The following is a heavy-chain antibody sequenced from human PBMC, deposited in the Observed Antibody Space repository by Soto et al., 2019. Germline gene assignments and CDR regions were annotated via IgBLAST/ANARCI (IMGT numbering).Heavy chain of an antibody. CDR3: ARVTRYSSSCPLGY. Sequence: QVQLVQSGAEVKKPGASVKVSCKASGYTFTSYAMHWVRQAPGQRLEWMGWINAGNGNTKYSQKFQGRVTXTRYTXXSTAYMELSSLRSEDTAVYYCARVTRYSSSCPLGYWGQGTLVTVSS. CDR1: GYTFTSYA. CDR2: INAGNGNT. J-gene: IGHJ4*02. D-gene: IGHD6-13*01. V-gene: IGHV1-3*01.